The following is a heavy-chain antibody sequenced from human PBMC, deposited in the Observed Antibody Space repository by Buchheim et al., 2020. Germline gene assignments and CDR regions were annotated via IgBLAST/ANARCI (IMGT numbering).Heavy chain of an antibody. D-gene: IGHD2-15*01. J-gene: IGHJ4*02. CDR1: GFTFSSYG. Sequence: QVQLVESGGGVVQPGRSLRPSCAASGFTFSSYGMHWVRQAPGKGLEWVAVISYDGSNKYYADSVKGRFTISRDNSKNTLYLQMNSLRAEDTAVYYCAKDHKDLWGQGTL. CDR2: ISYDGSNK. V-gene: IGHV3-30*18. CDR3: AKDHKDL.